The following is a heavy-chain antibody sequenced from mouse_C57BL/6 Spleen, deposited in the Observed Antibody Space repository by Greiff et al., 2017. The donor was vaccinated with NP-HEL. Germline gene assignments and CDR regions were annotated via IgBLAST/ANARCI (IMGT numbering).Heavy chain of an antibody. Sequence: QVQLQQPGAELVRPGSSVKLSCKASGYTFTSYWMHWVKQRPIQGLEWIGNLDPSDSETHYNQKFKDKATLTVDKSSSTAYMQPSSLTSEDSAVYYGERTGGLYGSSYDWYFDVWGTGTTVTVSS. J-gene: IGHJ1*03. V-gene: IGHV1-52*01. CDR3: ERTGGLYGSSYDWYFDV. D-gene: IGHD1-1*01. CDR2: LDPSDSET. CDR1: GYTFTSYW.